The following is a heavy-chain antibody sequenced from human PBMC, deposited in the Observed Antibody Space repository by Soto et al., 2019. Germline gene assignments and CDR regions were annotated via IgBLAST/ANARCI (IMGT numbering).Heavy chain of an antibody. Sequence: EVQLVESGGGLVKPGGSLRLSCAASGFTFSNYNMNWVRQAPGKGLEWVSSISNSSTYIYYADSVKGRFTISRDKAKNSLFLQMNSLRGEDSAVYYCARDREGVGAGLFWGQGTMVTVSS. D-gene: IGHD3-16*01. CDR3: ARDREGVGAGLF. CDR2: ISNSSTYI. V-gene: IGHV3-21*01. J-gene: IGHJ3*01. CDR1: GFTFSNYN.